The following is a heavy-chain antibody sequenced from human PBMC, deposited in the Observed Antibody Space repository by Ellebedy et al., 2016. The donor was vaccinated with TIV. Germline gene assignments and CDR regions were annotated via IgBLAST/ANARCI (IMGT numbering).Heavy chain of an antibody. D-gene: IGHD1-1*01. CDR2: TYYRSKWYN. J-gene: IGHJ4*02. V-gene: IGHV6-1*01. CDR1: GDSVSSIRGA. CDR3: ARSRNGYGPPLDY. Sequence: LRPSCAISGDSVSSIRGAWNWIRQSPSGGLEWLGRTYYRSKWYNEYAVSVQSRITINPDTSKNQFSLQLTSVTPEDTAFYYCARSRNGYGPPLDYWGQGTLVTVSS.